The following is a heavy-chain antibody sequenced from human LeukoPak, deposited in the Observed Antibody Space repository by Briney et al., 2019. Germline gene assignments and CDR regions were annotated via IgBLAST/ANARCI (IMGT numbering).Heavy chain of an antibody. V-gene: IGHV5-51*01. Sequence: GESLKISCKGSGYSFTSYWIGWVRQMPGKGLEWMGIIYPGDSDTRYSPSFQGQVTISADKSISTAYLQWSSLKASDTAMYYCARLITGTTFRIFGFPNWFDPWGQGTLVTVSS. CDR3: ARLITGTTFRIFGFPNWFDP. J-gene: IGHJ5*02. CDR1: GYSFTSYW. D-gene: IGHD1-20*01. CDR2: IYPGDSDT.